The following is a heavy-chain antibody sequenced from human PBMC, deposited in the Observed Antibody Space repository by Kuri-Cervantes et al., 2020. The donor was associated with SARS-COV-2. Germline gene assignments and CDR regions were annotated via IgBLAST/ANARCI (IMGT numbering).Heavy chain of an antibody. CDR1: GFSFSSYG. V-gene: IGHV3-30*18. CDR3: AKDHFGVHDF. Sequence: GGSLRLSCAASGFSFSSYGMSWARQAPGKGLEWVAVISYDGKKKKCIGSGKGRFTISRDNSQNTVYLRMTNLRSEDTAMYYCAKDHFGVHDFWGQGSLVTVSS. D-gene: IGHD2-21*01. J-gene: IGHJ4*02. CDR2: ISYDGKKK.